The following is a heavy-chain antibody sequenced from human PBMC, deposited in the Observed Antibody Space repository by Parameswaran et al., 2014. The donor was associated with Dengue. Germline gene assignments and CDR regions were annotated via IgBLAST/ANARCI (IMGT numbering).Heavy chain of an antibody. V-gene: IGHV3-23*01. J-gene: IGHJ4*02. CDR3: AKDISPMTTVTSPYDY. D-gene: IGHD4-17*01. CDR2: ISGSGGST. Sequence: WIRQPPGKGLEWVSAISGSGGSTYYADSVKGRFTISRDNSKNTLYLQMNSLRAEDTAVYYCAKDISPMTTVTSPYDYWGQGTLVTVSS.